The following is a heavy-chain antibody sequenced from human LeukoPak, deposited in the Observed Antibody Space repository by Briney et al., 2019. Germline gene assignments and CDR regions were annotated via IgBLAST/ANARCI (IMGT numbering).Heavy chain of an antibody. V-gene: IGHV4-59*01. CDR3: ARHLAGDLDY. D-gene: IGHD6-19*01. CDR1: GGSISNYY. J-gene: IGHJ4*02. CDR2: IYYSGSN. Sequence: ASETLSLTCTVSGGSISNYYWSWIRQPPGKGLEWIGYIYYSGSNNYNPPLKSRVPISVDTSKNQFSLKLSSVTAADTAVYYCARHLAGDLDYWGQGTLVTVSS.